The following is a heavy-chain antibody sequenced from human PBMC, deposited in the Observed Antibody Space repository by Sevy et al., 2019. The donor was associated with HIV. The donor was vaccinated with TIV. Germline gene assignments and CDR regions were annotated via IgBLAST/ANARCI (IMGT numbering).Heavy chain of an antibody. D-gene: IGHD6-13*01. CDR1: GFTVSSNY. CDR2: IYSGGST. J-gene: IGHJ4*02. CDR3: ASDIAAAGNVY. V-gene: IGHV3-53*01. Sequence: GGSLRLSCAASGFTVSSNYMSWVRQAPGKGLEWVSVIYSGGSTYYADSVKGRFTISRDNSKNTLYLQMNSLRAEETAVYYCASDIAAAGNVYWGQGTLVTVSS.